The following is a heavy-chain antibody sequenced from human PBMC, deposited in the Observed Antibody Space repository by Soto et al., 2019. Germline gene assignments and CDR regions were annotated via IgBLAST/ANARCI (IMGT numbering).Heavy chain of an antibody. D-gene: IGHD2-8*02. V-gene: IGHV4-59*12. CDR1: GASISRDH. CDR3: ARDKITGLFDY. CDR2: EYSGST. J-gene: IGHJ4*02. Sequence: SETLSLTCTVSGASISRDHWNWIRQPPGKGLEWIGEYSGSTNYNPSLKSRVTISVDTSKNQFSLKLTSVTAADTAVYYCARDKITGLFDYWGQGTLVTVSS.